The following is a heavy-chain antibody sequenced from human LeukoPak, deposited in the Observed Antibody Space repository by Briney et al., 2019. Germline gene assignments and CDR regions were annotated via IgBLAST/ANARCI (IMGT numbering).Heavy chain of an antibody. V-gene: IGHV4-59*01. J-gene: IGHJ4*02. D-gene: IGHD3-22*01. CDR1: GGSISAYY. CDR2: IHYSGTT. CDR3: AREDSSGYLGY. Sequence: SETLSLTCTVSGGSISAYYWSWIRQPPGKGLEWIGYIHYSGTTNYYPSLKSRVTIALDTSKNQFSLKLNSVTAADTAVYYCAREDSSGYLGYWGQGTLVTVSS.